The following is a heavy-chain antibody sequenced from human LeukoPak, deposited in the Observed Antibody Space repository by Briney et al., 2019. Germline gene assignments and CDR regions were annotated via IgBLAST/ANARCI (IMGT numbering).Heavy chain of an antibody. V-gene: IGHV3-30*02. D-gene: IGHD2-15*01. CDR3: AKRGRYCSGGSCYFDY. Sequence: GGSLRLSCAASGFTFSSYAMHWVRQAPGKGLEWVAFIRYDGSNKYYADSVKGRFTISRDNSKNTLYLQMNSLRAEDTAVYYCAKRGRYCSGGSCYFDYWGQGTLVTVSS. J-gene: IGHJ4*02. CDR2: IRYDGSNK. CDR1: GFTFSSYA.